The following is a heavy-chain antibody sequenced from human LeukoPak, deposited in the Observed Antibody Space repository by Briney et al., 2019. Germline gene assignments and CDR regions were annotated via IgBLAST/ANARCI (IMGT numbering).Heavy chain of an antibody. CDR2: IHSSGST. CDR1: GCSIGSYY. V-gene: IGHV4-59*01. CDR3: ARGVAAPGTGGLSWFDP. Sequence: SETLSLTCTVSGCSIGSYYWSWVRQPPGKGLEWIGYIHSSGSTNYNPSLKSRVTISLDTSKSQFSLKLSFVTAADTAVYYCARGVAAPGTGGLSWFDPWGQGTLVTVSS. J-gene: IGHJ5*02. D-gene: IGHD6-13*01.